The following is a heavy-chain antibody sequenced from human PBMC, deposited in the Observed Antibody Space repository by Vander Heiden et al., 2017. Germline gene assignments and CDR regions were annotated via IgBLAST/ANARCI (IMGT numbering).Heavy chain of an antibody. D-gene: IGHD4-17*01. Sequence: QVQLVESGGGVVQPGRSLRLSCAASGFIFSSYAIHWVRQAPGKGLEWVAVVWYDGTNKNYAHSVKGRFTISRDNSKNTLYLQMNNLRAEDTALYYCARDRRTTVTTNAFDIWGQGTMVTVSS. CDR1: GFIFSSYA. V-gene: IGHV3-33*01. CDR3: ARDRRTTVTTNAFDI. J-gene: IGHJ3*02. CDR2: VWYDGTNK.